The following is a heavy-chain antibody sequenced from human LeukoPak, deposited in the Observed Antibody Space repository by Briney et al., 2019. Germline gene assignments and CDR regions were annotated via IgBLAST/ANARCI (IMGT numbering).Heavy chain of an antibody. J-gene: IGHJ4*02. Sequence: GGSLRLSCAASGFTFSSYSMNWARQAPGKGLEWVSYISKSSDRIYHADSVKGRFTISRDNAKNSLYLQMDSLRAEDTAVYYCARDLLNDEGSSYFFDQWPQGTVVSVSS. V-gene: IGHV3-48*04. D-gene: IGHD2-2*01. CDR3: ARDLLNDEGSSYFFDQ. CDR2: ISKSSDRI. CDR1: GFTFSSYS.